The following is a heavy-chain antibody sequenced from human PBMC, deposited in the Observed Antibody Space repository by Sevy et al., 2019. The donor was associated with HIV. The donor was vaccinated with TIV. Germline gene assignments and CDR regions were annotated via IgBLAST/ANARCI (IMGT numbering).Heavy chain of an antibody. CDR1: GGSISTDS. CDR2: IYSSGRT. J-gene: IGHJ6*02. CDR3: ARGARGGGVDV. Sequence: SENLSLTCTVSGGSISTDSWNWIRQPAGKGLEWFGRIYSSGRTNYNPALKSRVTMSVDTSKNQFSLKLRSVTAADTAVYYCARGARGGGVDVWGQGTTVTVSS. D-gene: IGHD3-10*01. V-gene: IGHV4-4*07.